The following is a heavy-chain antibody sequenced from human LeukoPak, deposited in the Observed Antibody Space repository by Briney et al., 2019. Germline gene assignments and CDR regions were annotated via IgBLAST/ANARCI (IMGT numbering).Heavy chain of an antibody. D-gene: IGHD3-16*01. Sequence: PGGSLRLSCAASGFTFSSYSMNWVRQAPGKGLEWVSSISSSSSYIYYADSVKGRFTISRDNAKNSLYLQMNSLRAEDTAVYYCARVGDYVWGTTKDGAFDIWGQGTMVTVSS. CDR2: ISSSSSYI. V-gene: IGHV3-21*01. J-gene: IGHJ3*02. CDR1: GFTFSSYS. CDR3: ARVGDYVWGTTKDGAFDI.